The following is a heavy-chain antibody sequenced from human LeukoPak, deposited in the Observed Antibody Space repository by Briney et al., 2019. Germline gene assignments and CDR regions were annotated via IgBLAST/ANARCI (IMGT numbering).Heavy chain of an antibody. CDR3: AREGVAATGLDY. V-gene: IGHV1-46*01. D-gene: IGHD6-13*01. CDR1: GHTFSIYN. J-gene: IGHJ4*02. Sequence: ASVKVSCKASGHTFSIYNMHWVRQAPGLGLEWMGIINPSGGTSYAQKIQGRVTMTRDTSTTTVYMELSSLRSEDTAVYYCAREGVAATGLDYWGQGTLVTVSS. CDR2: INPSGGT.